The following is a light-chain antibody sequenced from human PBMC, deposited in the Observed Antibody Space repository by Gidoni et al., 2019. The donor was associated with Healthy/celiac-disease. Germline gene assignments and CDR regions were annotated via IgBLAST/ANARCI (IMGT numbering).Light chain of an antibody. CDR1: QSVSSY. Sequence: EIVWTQSPATLSLSPGERATLACRASQSVSSYLSWYQQKPGQAPRLLIYDASNRATGIPARFSGSGSGTDFTLTISILEPEDFAVYYCQQRSNWLTFGGGTKVEIK. V-gene: IGKV3-11*01. J-gene: IGKJ4*01. CDR2: DAS. CDR3: QQRSNWLT.